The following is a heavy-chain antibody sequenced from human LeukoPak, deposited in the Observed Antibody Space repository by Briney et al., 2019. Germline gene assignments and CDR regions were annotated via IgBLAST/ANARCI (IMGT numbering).Heavy chain of an antibody. V-gene: IGHV4-59*08. J-gene: IGHJ6*02. CDR1: GGSISSYY. CDR3: ARQGNYDFWSGYYTGESYYYYYGMDV. D-gene: IGHD3-3*01. Sequence: PETLSLTCTVSGGSISSYYWSWIRQPPGKGLEWIGYIYYSGSTNYNPSLKSRVTISVDTSKNQFSLKLSSVTAADTAVYYCARQGNYDFWSGYYTGESYYYYYGMDVWGQGTTVTVSS. CDR2: IYYSGST.